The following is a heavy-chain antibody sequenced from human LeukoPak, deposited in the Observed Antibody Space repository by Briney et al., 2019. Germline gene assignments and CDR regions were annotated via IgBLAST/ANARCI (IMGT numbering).Heavy chain of an antibody. CDR3: ARDRKLELRLFSYMDV. V-gene: IGHV3-23*01. CDR2: ITGSSTST. D-gene: IGHD1-7*01. J-gene: IGHJ6*03. CDR1: GFTFSTYG. Sequence: GGSLRLSCAASGFTFSTYGMHWVRQAPGKGLEWVSGITGSSTSTYYSDSVKGRFTISRDNSKNTLYLQMNSLRAEDTAVYYCARDRKLELRLFSYMDVWGKGTTVTVSS.